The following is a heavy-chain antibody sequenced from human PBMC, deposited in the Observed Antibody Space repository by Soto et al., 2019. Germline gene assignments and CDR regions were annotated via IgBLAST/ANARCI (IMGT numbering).Heavy chain of an antibody. V-gene: IGHV2-5*02. CDR3: AHIPSYYQYDWFVP. D-gene: IGHD3-10*01. Sequence: QITLKESGPTLVKPTQTLTLTCTFSGFSLTTRGVGVGWIRQPPGKALECLALIYWDDDKRYSPSLQSRLSITKDTSKIQVVPTMPNMDPVDTATYYCAHIPSYYQYDWFVPWGQGTLVSVSS. J-gene: IGHJ5*02. CDR2: IYWDDDK. CDR1: GFSLTTRGVG.